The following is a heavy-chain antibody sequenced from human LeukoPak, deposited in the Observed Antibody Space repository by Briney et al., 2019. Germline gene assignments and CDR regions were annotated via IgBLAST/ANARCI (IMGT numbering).Heavy chain of an antibody. Sequence: PGRSLRLSCAASGFTFSSYAMHWVRQAPGKGLEWVAVISYDGSNKYYADSVKGRFTISRDNSKNTLYLQMNSLRAEDTAVYYCARASGYCSGGSCYSIVGEYYFDYWGQGTLVTVSS. D-gene: IGHD2-15*01. V-gene: IGHV3-30*04. CDR1: GFTFSSYA. CDR3: ARASGYCSGGSCYSIVGEYYFDY. CDR2: ISYDGSNK. J-gene: IGHJ4*02.